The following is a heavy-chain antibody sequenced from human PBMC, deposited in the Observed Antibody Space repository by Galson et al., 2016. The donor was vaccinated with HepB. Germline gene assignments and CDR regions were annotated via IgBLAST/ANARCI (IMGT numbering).Heavy chain of an antibody. Sequence: SLRLSCAASGFSFSSYDMHWVRQATGKGLECVSAIGTAGDTYYPGSVKGRFTISRENAENSLDLQMNSLRAGDTAVYYCARGGCSSTSCPYFHHYGMDVRGQGTTVTVSS. D-gene: IGHD2-2*01. V-gene: IGHV3-13*01. CDR2: IGTAGDT. CDR3: ARGGCSSTSCPYFHHYGMDV. J-gene: IGHJ6*02. CDR1: GFSFSSYD.